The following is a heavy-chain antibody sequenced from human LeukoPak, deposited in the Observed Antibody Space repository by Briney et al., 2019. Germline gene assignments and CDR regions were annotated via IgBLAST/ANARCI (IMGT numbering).Heavy chain of an antibody. CDR1: GFTFSSYW. V-gene: IGHV3-7*01. CDR2: IKEDGSEK. J-gene: IGHJ4*02. Sequence: PGGSLRLSCAASGFTFSSYWVTWVRQAPGKGLEWVANIKEDGSEKYYVDSVKGRFTISRDNAKNSLYLQMNSLRAEDTAVYYCARDVTGRSFDYWGQGTPVTVSS. CDR3: ARDVTGRSFDY.